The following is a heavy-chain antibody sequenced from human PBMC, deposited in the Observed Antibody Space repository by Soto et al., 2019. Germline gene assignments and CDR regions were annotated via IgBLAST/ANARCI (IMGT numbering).Heavy chain of an antibody. CDR2: IYYSGST. CDR1: GGSISSSSYY. J-gene: IGHJ4*02. Sequence: PSETLSLTCTVSGGSISSSSYYWGWIRQPPGRGLEWIGGIYYSGSTYYIPSPKSRVTISVDTSKKPFSLKLSSVTAADTAVYYCARSPLRITIFGVVIAEINFDYWGQGTLVTVPS. V-gene: IGHV4-39*01. D-gene: IGHD3-3*01. CDR3: ARSPLRITIFGVVIAEINFDY.